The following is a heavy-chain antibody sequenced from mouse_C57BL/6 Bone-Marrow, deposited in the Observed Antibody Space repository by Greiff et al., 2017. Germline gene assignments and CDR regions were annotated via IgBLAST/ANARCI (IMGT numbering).Heavy chain of an antibody. V-gene: IGHV14-4*01. Sequence: VQLQQSGAELVRPGASVKLSCTASGFNIKDDYMHWVKQRPEQGLEWIGWIDPENGDTEYASKFQGKATIPADTSSNTAYLQLSSLTSEDTAVYYCTTDSNYDYWGQGTTLTVSS. CDR2: IDPENGDT. CDR1: GFNIKDDY. J-gene: IGHJ2*01. D-gene: IGHD2-5*01. CDR3: TTDSNYDY.